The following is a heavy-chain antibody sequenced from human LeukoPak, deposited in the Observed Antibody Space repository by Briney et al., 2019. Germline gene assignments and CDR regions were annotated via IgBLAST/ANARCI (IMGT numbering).Heavy chain of an antibody. CDR2: ISNDGSNR. J-gene: IGHJ3*02. CDR3: AKVTTYYYDSSGAFDI. CDR1: GFTFSSYA. D-gene: IGHD3-22*01. V-gene: IGHV3-30*04. Sequence: GGSLRLSCAASGFTFSSYAIHWVRQAPGKGLEWVAVISNDGSNRYYADSVKGRFTISRDNSKHTLYLQMNSLRAEDTAVYYCAKVTTYYYDSSGAFDIWGQGTMVTVSS.